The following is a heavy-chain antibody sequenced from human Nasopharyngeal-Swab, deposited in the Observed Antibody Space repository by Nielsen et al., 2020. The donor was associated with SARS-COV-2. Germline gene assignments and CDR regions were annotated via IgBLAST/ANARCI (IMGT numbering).Heavy chain of an antibody. J-gene: IGHJ4*02. D-gene: IGHD3-22*01. Sequence: PGKGLEWIGSIYYSGSTYCNPSLKSRVTISVDTSKDQFSLKLSSVTAADTAVYYCARPGYDRSGYTSYFDYWGQGTLVTVSS. CDR2: IYYSGST. CDR3: ARPGYDRSGYTSYFDY. V-gene: IGHV4-39*01.